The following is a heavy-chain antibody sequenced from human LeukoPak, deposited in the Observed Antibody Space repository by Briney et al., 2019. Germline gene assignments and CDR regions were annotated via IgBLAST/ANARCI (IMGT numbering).Heavy chain of an antibody. CDR2: ISTSSSYT. CDR1: GFTFSTYS. Sequence: PGGSLRLSCAASGFTFSTYSMNWVRQAPGKGLEWVSSISTSSSYTYYADSVKGRFTISRDNAKNSLYLQMNSLRAEDTAVYYCARDATPYCSGGSCYSVGYWGQGTLVTVSS. CDR3: ARDATPYCSGGSCYSVGY. D-gene: IGHD2-15*01. J-gene: IGHJ4*02. V-gene: IGHV3-21*01.